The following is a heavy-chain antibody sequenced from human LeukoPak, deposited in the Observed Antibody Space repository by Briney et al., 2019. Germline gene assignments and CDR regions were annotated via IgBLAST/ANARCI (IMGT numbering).Heavy chain of an antibody. CDR1: GFTFSDYY. Sequence: PGGSLRLSCAASGFTFSDYYMGWIRQAPEKGLEWVSYISSSSNYTNYVDSVKGRFTISRDNAKNSLYLQMNSLRAEDTAVYYCARWYCSSTNCQSYYYGMDVWGQGTTVTVSS. D-gene: IGHD2-2*01. CDR3: ARWYCSSTNCQSYYYGMDV. V-gene: IGHV3-11*06. CDR2: ISSSSNYT. J-gene: IGHJ6*02.